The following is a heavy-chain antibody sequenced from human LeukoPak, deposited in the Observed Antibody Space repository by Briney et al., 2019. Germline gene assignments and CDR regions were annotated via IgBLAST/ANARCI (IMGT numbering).Heavy chain of an antibody. V-gene: IGHV1-8*01. D-gene: IGHD3-10*01. CDR3: ARDLYSRRMNYYGSGSYFAY. CDR1: GYTFTSYD. J-gene: IGHJ4*02. Sequence: ASVKVSCKASGYTFTSYDINWVRQATGQGLEWMGWMNPNSGNTGYAQKFQGRVTMTRNTSISTAYMELSSLRSEDTAVYYCARDLYSRRMNYYGSGSYFAYWGQGTLVTVSS. CDR2: MNPNSGNT.